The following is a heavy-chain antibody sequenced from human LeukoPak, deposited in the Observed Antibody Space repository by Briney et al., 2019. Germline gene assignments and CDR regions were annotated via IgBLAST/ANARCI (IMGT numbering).Heavy chain of an antibody. J-gene: IGHJ3*02. Sequence: GGSLRLSCAASGFTFSSYSMHWVRQAPGKGLEWVSSISTGSSYIYYADSLKGRFTISRDNAKNSLYLQMNSLRAEDTAAYYCARGYCSAGSCYSGDAFDIWGQGTMVTVSS. CDR2: ISTGSSYI. D-gene: IGHD2-15*01. CDR1: GFTFSSYS. V-gene: IGHV3-21*01. CDR3: ARGYCSAGSCYSGDAFDI.